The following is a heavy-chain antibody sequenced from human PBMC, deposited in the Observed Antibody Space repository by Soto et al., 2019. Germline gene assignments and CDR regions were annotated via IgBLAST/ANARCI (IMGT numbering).Heavy chain of an antibody. Sequence: VKVSCKASGGTFSSYAISWVRQAPGQGLEWMGGIIPIFGTANYAQKFQGRVTITADKSTSTAYMELGSLRSEDTAVYYCARGDGTYYDFWSGYHQVDYYGMDVWGQGTTVTVSS. CDR1: GGTFSSYA. CDR3: ARGDGTYYDFWSGYHQVDYYGMDV. J-gene: IGHJ6*02. CDR2: IIPIFGTA. V-gene: IGHV1-69*06. D-gene: IGHD3-3*01.